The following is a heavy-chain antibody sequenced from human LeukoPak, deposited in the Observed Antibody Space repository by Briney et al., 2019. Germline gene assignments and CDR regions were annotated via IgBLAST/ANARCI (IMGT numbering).Heavy chain of an antibody. J-gene: IGHJ4*02. CDR2: ISHIGSA. CDR3: ARDTTGTAAAWNY. CDR1: GGSFSGYY. V-gene: IGHV4-34*01. Sequence: ASETLSLTCTVYGGSFSGYYWSWIRQPPGKGLEWIGEISHIGSANYNPSLKSRVTISVDMSRNQFSLKLSSVTAADTAVYYCARDTTGTAAAWNYWGQGTLVTVSS. D-gene: IGHD6-13*01.